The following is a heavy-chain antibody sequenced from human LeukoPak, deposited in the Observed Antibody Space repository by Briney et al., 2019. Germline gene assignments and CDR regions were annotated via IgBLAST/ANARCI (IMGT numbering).Heavy chain of an antibody. D-gene: IGHD1-26*01. V-gene: IGHV1-8*01. CDR3: ATEGTVGATGEGGGFDY. CDR1: GYTFTSYD. CDR2: MNPNSGNT. J-gene: IGHJ4*02. Sequence: ASVKVSCKASGYTFTSYDINWVRQATGQGLEWMGWMNPNSGNTGYAQKFQGRVTMTRNTSISTAYMELSSLRSKDTAVYYCATEGTVGATGEGGGFDYWGQGTLVTVSS.